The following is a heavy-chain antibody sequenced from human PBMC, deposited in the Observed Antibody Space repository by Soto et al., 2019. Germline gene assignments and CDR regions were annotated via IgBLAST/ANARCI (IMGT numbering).Heavy chain of an antibody. CDR3: ASGYYDSSGYYPGRAFDI. Sequence: QVQLVQSGAEVKKPGSSVKVSCKASGGTFSSYAISWVRQAPGQGLEWMGGIIPIFGTANYAQKFQGRVTITADESTSTAYMELSSLRSEDTAVYYCASGYYDSSGYYPGRAFDIWGQGTMVTVSS. V-gene: IGHV1-69*01. D-gene: IGHD3-22*01. CDR2: IIPIFGTA. CDR1: GGTFSSYA. J-gene: IGHJ3*02.